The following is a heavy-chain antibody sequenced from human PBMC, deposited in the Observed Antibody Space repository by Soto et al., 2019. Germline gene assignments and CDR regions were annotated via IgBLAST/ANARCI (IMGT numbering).Heavy chain of an antibody. Sequence: GSLRLSCAASGVPFSAYAINLVRQALGKGLEWLSYISSGGNTMYYADSVKGRFIISRDKTKNSLYLQMNSLRAEDTAVYYCARDLVVRGVVISGYGTDFWGQGTTVTVSS. V-gene: IGHV3-48*03. J-gene: IGHJ6*02. CDR3: ARDLVVRGVVISGYGTDF. CDR1: GVPFSAYA. D-gene: IGHD3-10*01. CDR2: ISSGGNTM.